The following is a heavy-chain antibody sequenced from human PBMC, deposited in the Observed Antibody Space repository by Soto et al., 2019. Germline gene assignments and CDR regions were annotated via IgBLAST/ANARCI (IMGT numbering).Heavy chain of an antibody. CDR2: ISNRGTP. CDR1: GDSISSDNYF. J-gene: IGHJ3*02. D-gene: IGHD2-8*01. V-gene: IGHV4-30-4*01. CDR3: AREVNVVALSDAFDI. Sequence: QVQLQESGPGLVKPSQTLSLICTVSGDSISSDNYFWSWIRQPPGQGLEWIGYISNRGTPYYNPSLKSRVTISLDTYKNRFSLDRYSVTAADTAVYYCAREVNVVALSDAFDIWGQGTMVTVSS.